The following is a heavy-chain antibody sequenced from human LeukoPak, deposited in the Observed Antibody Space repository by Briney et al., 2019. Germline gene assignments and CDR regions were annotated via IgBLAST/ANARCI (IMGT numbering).Heavy chain of an antibody. CDR2: LSASGGTT. V-gene: IGHV3-23*01. D-gene: IGHD1-1*01. CDR1: GFTVSSNY. J-gene: IGHJ4*02. Sequence: PGGSLRLSCAASGFTVSSNYMSWVRQAPGKGLEWVSGLSASGGTTFYADSVKGRFTISRDISKNTLYLQMNSLRVDDTAVYYCAKDRTTSPRIFDYWGQGSLVTVSS. CDR3: AKDRTTSPRIFDY.